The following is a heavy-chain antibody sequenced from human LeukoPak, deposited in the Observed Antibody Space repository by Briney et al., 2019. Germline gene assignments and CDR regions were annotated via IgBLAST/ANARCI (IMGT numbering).Heavy chain of an antibody. J-gene: IGHJ4*02. D-gene: IGHD3-22*01. V-gene: IGHV3-23*01. CDR1: GFTFSNYA. Sequence: GGSLRLSCAASGFTFSNYAVTWVRQAPGKGLEWVSTITGSGGSTFYADSVKGRFTISRDNSKNTLYLQMNSLRAEDTAVYYCAKDATDYYYDSSGYSDWGQGTLVTVSS. CDR2: ITGSGGST. CDR3: AKDATDYYYDSSGYSD.